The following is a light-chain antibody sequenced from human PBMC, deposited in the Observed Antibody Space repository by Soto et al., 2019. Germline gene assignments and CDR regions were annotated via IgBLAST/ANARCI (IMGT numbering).Light chain of an antibody. CDR2: DVT. Sequence: QSALTQPASVSGSPGQSITISCTGTSSDVGRYNYVSWYQQHPGKAPRLMIYDVTNRPSGVSYRFSGSKSGNTASLTISGLQTEDEAAYYCCSYTPNDHLVFGGGTKLTVL. CDR3: CSYTPNDHLV. V-gene: IGLV2-14*03. J-gene: IGLJ3*02. CDR1: SSDVGRYNY.